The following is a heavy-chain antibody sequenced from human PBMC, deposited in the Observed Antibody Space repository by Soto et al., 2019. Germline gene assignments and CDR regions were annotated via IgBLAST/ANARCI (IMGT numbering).Heavy chain of an antibody. CDR1: GFTFSSYG. CDR3: AKDIPIEPGFDY. D-gene: IGHD3-16*02. V-gene: IGHV3-30*18. CDR2: ISYDGSNK. Sequence: PGGSLRLSCAASGFTFSSYGMHWVRQAPGKGLEWVAVISYDGSNKYYADSVKGRFTISRDNSNNTLYLQMNSLRAEDTAVYYCAKDIPIEPGFDYWGQGTLVTFSS. J-gene: IGHJ4*02.